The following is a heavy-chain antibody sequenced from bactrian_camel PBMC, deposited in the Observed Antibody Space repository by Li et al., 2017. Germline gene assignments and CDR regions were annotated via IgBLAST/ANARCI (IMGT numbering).Heavy chain of an antibody. CDR1: GFAFAGSD. CDR2: IDSDGRV. D-gene: IGHD6*01. CDR3: TASSGWASKCHLKSDEMAY. Sequence: VQLVESGGGSVQAGGSLRLSCTASGFAFAGSDMGWFRQAPGKEREGVAEIDSDGRVRYADTVKGRFVISKDNAKYILYLQMNSLTPEDTAMYYCTASSGWASKCHLKSDEMAYWGQGTQVTVS. V-gene: IGHV3S55*01. J-gene: IGHJ4*01.